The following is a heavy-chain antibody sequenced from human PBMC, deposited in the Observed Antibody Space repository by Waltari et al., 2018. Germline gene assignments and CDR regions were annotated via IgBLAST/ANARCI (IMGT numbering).Heavy chain of an antibody. CDR1: GGSIVSYY. V-gene: IGHV4-4*07. CDR3: ARIYGSGTFIYMDV. D-gene: IGHD3-10*01. CDR2: IYPGATP. Sequence: QVQLQESGPGLVKPSETLSLTCTVPGGSIVSYYGSWIRQPAGKGLEWIGRIYPGATPYYNPSLQTRIMMSVDTSQNQFSLKLSSVTAADTAVYYCARIYGSGTFIYMDVWGKGTTVTVSS. J-gene: IGHJ6*03.